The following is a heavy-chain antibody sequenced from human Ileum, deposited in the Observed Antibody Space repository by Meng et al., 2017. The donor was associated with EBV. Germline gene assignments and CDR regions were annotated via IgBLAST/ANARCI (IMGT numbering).Heavy chain of an antibody. V-gene: IGHV1-3*04. CDR1: GYTFITYT. CDR2: INTGNGDA. CDR3: AREIARGAMAGTYCDY. D-gene: IGHD6-19*01. J-gene: IGHJ4*02. Sequence: QVQFVPAWGEVKKPWDSVKFSRKTSGYTFITYTMHWVREAPGQRLEGMGWINTGNGDAKYSQKFQGRVTVTRDTSASTAYMELTSLRSEDTAVYYCAREIARGAMAGTYCDYWGQGTLVTVSS.